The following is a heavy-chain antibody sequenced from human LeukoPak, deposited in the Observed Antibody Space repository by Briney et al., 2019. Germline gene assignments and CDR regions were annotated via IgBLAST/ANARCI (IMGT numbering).Heavy chain of an antibody. Sequence: SETLSLTCAVYGGSFSGYYWSWIRQPPGKGLEWIGEINHGGSTNYNPSLKSRVTISLDTSKNQFSLKLRSVTAADTAVYYCAREEAWSSSSLGGFDPWGQGTLVTVSS. CDR3: AREEAWSSSSLGGFDP. CDR1: GGSFSGYY. V-gene: IGHV4-34*01. CDR2: INHGGST. J-gene: IGHJ5*02. D-gene: IGHD6-6*01.